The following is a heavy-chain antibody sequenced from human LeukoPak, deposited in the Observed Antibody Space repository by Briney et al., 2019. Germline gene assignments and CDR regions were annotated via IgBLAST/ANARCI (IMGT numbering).Heavy chain of an antibody. CDR1: GGSISTYY. CDR2: IYYSGST. V-gene: IGHV4-59*01. J-gene: IGHJ4*02. CDR3: ARGYSSNWYYFDY. D-gene: IGHD6-13*01. Sequence: SETLSLTCTVSGGSISTYYWSWIRQPPGKGLEWIGYIYYSGSTNYNPSLKSRVTISVDSSKNQFSLRLSSVTAADTAVHYCARGYSSNWYYFDYWGQGTLVTVSS.